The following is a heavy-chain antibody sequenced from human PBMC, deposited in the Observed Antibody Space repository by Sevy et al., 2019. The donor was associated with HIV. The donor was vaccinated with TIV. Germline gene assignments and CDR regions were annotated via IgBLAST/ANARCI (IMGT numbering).Heavy chain of an antibody. J-gene: IGHJ4*02. V-gene: IGHV4-38-2*02. CDR1: GYSISSGYY. D-gene: IGHD5-18*01. Sequence: SQTISLTCTVSGYSISSGYYWGWIRQSPGKGLEWIGSFYLGGSTYYNPSLKSRVTISPDSSKNQFSLKLNSVTAADTAVYFCVRRLTAVVYYFDYWGQGTQVTVSS. CDR2: FYLGGST. CDR3: VRRLTAVVYYFDY.